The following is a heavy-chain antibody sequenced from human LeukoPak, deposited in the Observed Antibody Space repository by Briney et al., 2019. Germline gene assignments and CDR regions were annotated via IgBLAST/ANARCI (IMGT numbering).Heavy chain of an antibody. Sequence: GGSLRLSCAASGFTFSDYYMSWVRQAPGKGLEWVSYISSSGSTIYYADSVKGRFTISRDNAKNSLYLQMNSLRAEDTAVYHCARDFKYYYDSSGYIWGQGTLVTVSS. CDR2: ISSSGSTI. V-gene: IGHV3-11*04. CDR1: GFTFSDYY. J-gene: IGHJ4*02. D-gene: IGHD3-22*01. CDR3: ARDFKYYYDSSGYI.